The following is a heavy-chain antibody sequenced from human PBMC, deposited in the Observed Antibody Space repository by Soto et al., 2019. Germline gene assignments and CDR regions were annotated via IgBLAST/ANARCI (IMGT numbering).Heavy chain of an antibody. D-gene: IGHD3-9*01. CDR2: IYSGVNT. CDR3: AREHDTKEAVDI. V-gene: IGHV3-66*02. J-gene: IGHJ3*02. Sequence: GGSLRLSCAASGFTVSSNYMSWVRQAPGKGLEWVSVIYSGVNTYYADSVKGRFTISRDNSKNTLYLQMNSLRAEDTAVYYCAREHDTKEAVDIWGHGTMVTVSS. CDR1: GFTVSSNY.